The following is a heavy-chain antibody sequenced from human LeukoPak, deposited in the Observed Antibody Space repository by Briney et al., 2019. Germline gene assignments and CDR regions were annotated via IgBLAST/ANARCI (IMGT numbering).Heavy chain of an antibody. CDR3: ARDPRRYSGSPYYFDY. J-gene: IGHJ4*02. V-gene: IGHV4-59*01. D-gene: IGHD1-26*01. Sequence: SETLSLTCTVSGGSISSYYWSWIRQPPGKGLEWIGYIYYSGSTNYNPSLKSRVTISVDTSKNQFSLKLSSVTAADTAVYCARDPRRYSGSPYYFDYWGQGTLVAVSS. CDR1: GGSISSYY. CDR2: IYYSGST.